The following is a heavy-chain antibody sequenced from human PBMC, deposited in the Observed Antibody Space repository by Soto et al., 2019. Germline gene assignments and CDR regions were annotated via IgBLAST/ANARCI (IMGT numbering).Heavy chain of an antibody. CDR2: IYYSGST. CDR3: ARRYGYAFDI. V-gene: IGHV4-59*01. J-gene: IGHJ3*02. Sequence: PSETLSLTCTVSGGSISSYYRSWIRQPPGKGLEWIGYIYYSGSTNYNPSLKSRVTISVDTSKNQFSLKLSSVTAADTAVYYCARRYGYAFDIWGQGTMVTVSS. D-gene: IGHD4-17*01. CDR1: GGSISSYY.